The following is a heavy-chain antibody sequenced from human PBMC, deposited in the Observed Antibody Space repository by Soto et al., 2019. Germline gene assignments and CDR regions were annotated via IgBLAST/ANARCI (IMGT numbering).Heavy chain of an antibody. Sequence: QVQLVQSGAEVKKPGASVKVSCKASGYTFTGYYMHWVRQAPGQGLEWMGWINPNSGGTNYAQKLQGRVTMTRDTSISTAYMELSRLRSDDTAVYYCARDRITMVRGPMGYYYGMDVWGQGTTVTVSS. J-gene: IGHJ6*02. V-gene: IGHV1-2*02. D-gene: IGHD3-10*01. CDR1: GYTFTGYY. CDR2: INPNSGGT. CDR3: ARDRITMVRGPMGYYYGMDV.